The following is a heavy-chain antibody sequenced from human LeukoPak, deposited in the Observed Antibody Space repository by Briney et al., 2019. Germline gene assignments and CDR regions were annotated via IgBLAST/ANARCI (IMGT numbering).Heavy chain of an antibody. CDR3: ARVSNSYYTSFAH. J-gene: IGHJ4*02. V-gene: IGHV3-7*01. Sequence: PGGSLRLSCTASEFTFSSYRMTWVRQAPGKGLEWVANIKQDGSGKHYVDSVKGRFTISRDNAKNSLFLQMNSLRAEDTAVYYCARVSNSYYTSFAHWGQGTLVTVSS. D-gene: IGHD3-22*01. CDR2: IKQDGSGK. CDR1: EFTFSSYR.